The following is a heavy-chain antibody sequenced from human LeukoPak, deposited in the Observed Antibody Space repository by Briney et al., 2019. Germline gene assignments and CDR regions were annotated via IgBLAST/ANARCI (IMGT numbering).Heavy chain of an antibody. Sequence: GGSLRLSCAASGFTFSSYWMHWVRQAPGRGLVWVSRIRTDGTVTTYADSVKGRFSISRDNAKNTLYLQVNSLRVEDTAVYYCAREGTGSYMDVWGKGTTVTVSS. J-gene: IGHJ6*03. CDR1: GFTFSSYW. V-gene: IGHV3-74*01. CDR3: AREGTGSYMDV. D-gene: IGHD1/OR15-1a*01. CDR2: IRTDGTVT.